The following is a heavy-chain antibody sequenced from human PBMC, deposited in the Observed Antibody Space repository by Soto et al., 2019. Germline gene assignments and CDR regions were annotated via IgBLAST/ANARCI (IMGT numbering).Heavy chain of an antibody. Sequence: QVQLQQWGAGLLKPSETLSLTCAVYGGSFSGYYWSWIRQPPGKGLEWIGEINHSGSTNYNPSLKSRVTISVDMSKNQFSLKLSSVTAADTAVYYCARAPIDRDWNYNSFDYWGQGTLVTVSS. CDR3: ARAPIDRDWNYNSFDY. D-gene: IGHD1-7*01. CDR1: GGSFSGYY. CDR2: INHSGST. J-gene: IGHJ4*02. V-gene: IGHV4-34*01.